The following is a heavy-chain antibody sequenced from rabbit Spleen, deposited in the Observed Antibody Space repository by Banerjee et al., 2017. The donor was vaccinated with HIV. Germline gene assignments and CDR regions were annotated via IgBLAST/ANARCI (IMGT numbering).Heavy chain of an antibody. D-gene: IGHD1-1*01. CDR2: INAVTGKA. CDR3: ARDLVAVIGWNFSL. J-gene: IGHJ4*01. V-gene: IGHV1S45*01. Sequence: QEQLVESGGGLVKPQGSLKLSCTASGFSFSNKAVMCWVRQTAGKGLEWIACINAVTGKAVYASWAKGRFTFSKTSSTTVTLQMTNLTAADTATYFCARDLVAVIGWNFSLWGQGTLVTVS. CDR1: GFSFSNKAV.